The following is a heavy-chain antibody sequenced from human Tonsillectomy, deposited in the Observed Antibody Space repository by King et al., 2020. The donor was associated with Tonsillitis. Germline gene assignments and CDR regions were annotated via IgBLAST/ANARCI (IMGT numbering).Heavy chain of an antibody. CDR2: ISGSGGST. CDR3: AKDPRNSGWFPAEYFQP. D-gene: IGHD6-19*01. J-gene: IGHJ1*01. V-gene: IGHV3-23*04. Sequence: VQLVESGGGLVQPGGSLRLSCAASGFTFRSYAMSWVRQAPGKGLEWVSAISGSGGSTYYADSVKGRFTISRDNSKNTLYLQMNSLRAEDTAVYYCAKDPRNSGWFPAEYFQPWGQGTLVTVSS. CDR1: GFTFRSYA.